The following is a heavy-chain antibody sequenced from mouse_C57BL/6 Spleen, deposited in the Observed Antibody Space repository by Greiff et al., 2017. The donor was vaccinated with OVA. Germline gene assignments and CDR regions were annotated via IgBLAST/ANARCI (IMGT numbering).Heavy chain of an antibody. D-gene: IGHD1-1*01. CDR1: GYTFTSYW. V-gene: IGHV1-64*01. CDR3: ARFYYGSSYCFDY. CDR2: IHPNSGST. J-gene: IGHJ2*01. Sequence: VQLQQPGAELVKPGASVKLSCKASGYTFTSYWMHWVKQRPGQGLEWIGMIHPNSGSTNYNEKFKSKATLTVDKSSSTAYMQLSSLTSEDSAVYYCARFYYGSSYCFDYWGQGTTLTVSS.